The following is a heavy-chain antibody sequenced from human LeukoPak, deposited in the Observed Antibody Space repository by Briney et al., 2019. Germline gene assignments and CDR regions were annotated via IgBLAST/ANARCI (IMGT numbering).Heavy chain of an antibody. D-gene: IGHD5-18*01. Sequence: GGSLRLSCAASGFTFDDYAMHWVRQAPGKGLEWVSLISWDGGSTYYADSVKGRFTISRDNSKNSLYLQMNSLRAEDTALYYCAKDHSYGPPATLFDYRGQGTLVTVSS. V-gene: IGHV3-43D*03. CDR3: AKDHSYGPPATLFDY. CDR2: ISWDGGST. CDR1: GFTFDDYA. J-gene: IGHJ4*02.